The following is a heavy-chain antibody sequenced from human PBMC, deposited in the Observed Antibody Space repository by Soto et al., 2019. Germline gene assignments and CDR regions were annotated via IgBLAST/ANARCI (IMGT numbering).Heavy chain of an antibody. CDR1: GYTFTSYD. J-gene: IGHJ5*02. CDR2: MNPNSGNT. V-gene: IGHV1-8*01. CDR3: ARGVKYGAYSRWFDP. Sequence: QVQLVQSGAEVKKPGASVKVSCKASGYTFTSYDINWVRQATGQGLEYLGWMNPNSGNTGYVQKFQGRVTMTWDSSITTAYMELSSLRSEDTAVYFCARGVKYGAYSRWFDPWGQVTLVTVSS. D-gene: IGHD4-17*01.